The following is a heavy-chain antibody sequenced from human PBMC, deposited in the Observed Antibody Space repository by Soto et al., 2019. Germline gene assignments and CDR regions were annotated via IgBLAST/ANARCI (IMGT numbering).Heavy chain of an antibody. V-gene: IGHV1-3*01. CDR1: GYTFTSYA. Sequence: QVQLVQSGAEVKKPGASVKVSCKASGYTFTSYAMHWVRQAPGQRLEWMGWINAGNGNTKYSQKFQGRVTITRDTSASTAYMELSSLRSEDTAVYYCASEKPMDCSSTSCSDGWEYYYYGMDVWGQGTTVTVSS. D-gene: IGHD2-2*01. CDR2: INAGNGNT. J-gene: IGHJ6*02. CDR3: ASEKPMDCSSTSCSDGWEYYYYGMDV.